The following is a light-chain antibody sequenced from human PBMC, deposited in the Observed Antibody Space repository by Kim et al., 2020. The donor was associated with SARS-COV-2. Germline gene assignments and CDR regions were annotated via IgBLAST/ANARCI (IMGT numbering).Light chain of an antibody. CDR2: LNSDGSH. Sequence: ASVKLTCTLSSGHSNYAIAWHQQKPEKGPRYLMKLNSDGSHSKGDGIPDRFSGSSSGTERYLTISSLQSEDEADYYCQTWGTGIQVFGGGTKLTVL. V-gene: IGLV4-69*01. CDR1: SGHSNYA. CDR3: QTWGTGIQV. J-gene: IGLJ3*02.